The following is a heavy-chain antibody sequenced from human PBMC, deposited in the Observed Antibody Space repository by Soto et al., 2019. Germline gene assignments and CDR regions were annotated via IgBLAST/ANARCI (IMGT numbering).Heavy chain of an antibody. CDR3: ARNAESSGWYYYYYMDV. D-gene: IGHD6-19*01. Sequence: GASVKVSCTASGYTFTSYGISCVRQAPGQGLEWMGWISAYNGNTNYAQKLQGRVTMTTDTSTSTAYMELRSLRSDDTAVYYCARNAESSGWYYYYYMDVWGKGTTVTVSS. CDR1: GYTFTSYG. J-gene: IGHJ6*03. V-gene: IGHV1-18*01. CDR2: ISAYNGNT.